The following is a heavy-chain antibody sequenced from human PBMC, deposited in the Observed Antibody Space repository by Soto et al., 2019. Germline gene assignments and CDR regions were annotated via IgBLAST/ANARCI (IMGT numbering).Heavy chain of an antibody. CDR3: ARLPQLMATHYCYYYMDV. CDR1: GYTFTSYG. Sequence: QVQLVQSGAEVKKPGASVKVSCKASGYTFTSYGISWVRQAPGQGLEWMGWISAYNGNTNYAQKLQGRVTMTTDTSTSTDYMELRSLRSDDTAVYYCARLPQLMATHYCYYYMDVWGKGTTVTVSS. CDR2: ISAYNGNT. V-gene: IGHV1-18*01. D-gene: IGHD2-8*01. J-gene: IGHJ6*03.